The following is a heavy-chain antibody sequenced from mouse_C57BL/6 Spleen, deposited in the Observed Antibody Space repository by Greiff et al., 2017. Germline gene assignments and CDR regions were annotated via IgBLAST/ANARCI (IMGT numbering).Heavy chain of an antibody. D-gene: IGHD2-4*01. CDR2: INPSSGYT. CDR3: AREDDSAWFAY. V-gene: IGHV1-7*01. CDR1: GYTFTSYW. Sequence: QVQLKQSGAELAKPGASVKLSCKASGYTFTSYWMHWVQQRPGQGLEWIGYINPSSGYTKYNQKFKDKATLTADKSSSTAYMQLSSLTYEDSAVYYCAREDDSAWFAYWGQGTLVTVSA. J-gene: IGHJ3*01.